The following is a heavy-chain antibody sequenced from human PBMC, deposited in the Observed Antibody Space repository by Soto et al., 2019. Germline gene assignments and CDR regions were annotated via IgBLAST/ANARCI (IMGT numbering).Heavy chain of an antibody. Sequence: SETLSLTCTVSGGSISSYYWSWIRQPPGKGLEWIGYIYYSGSTNYNPSLKSRVTISVDTSKNQFSLKLSSVTAADTAVYYCARAYYYDSSGYYYWWFDPWGQGTLVTVSS. CDR2: IYYSGST. CDR1: GGSISSYY. V-gene: IGHV4-59*01. J-gene: IGHJ5*02. CDR3: ARAYYYDSSGYYYWWFDP. D-gene: IGHD3-22*01.